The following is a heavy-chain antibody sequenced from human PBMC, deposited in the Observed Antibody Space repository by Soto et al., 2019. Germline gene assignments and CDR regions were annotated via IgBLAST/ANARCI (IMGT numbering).Heavy chain of an antibody. CDR2: IYYSGST. CDR1: GGSISSGGYY. J-gene: IGHJ3*02. Sequence: SETLSLTCTVSGGSISSGGYYWSWIRQHPGKGLEWIGYIYYSGSTYYNPSLKSRVTISVDTSKYQFSLKLSSVTAADTAVYYCARDLTGELRAFDIWGQGTMVTVSS. D-gene: IGHD1-7*01. CDR3: ARDLTGELRAFDI. V-gene: IGHV4-31*03.